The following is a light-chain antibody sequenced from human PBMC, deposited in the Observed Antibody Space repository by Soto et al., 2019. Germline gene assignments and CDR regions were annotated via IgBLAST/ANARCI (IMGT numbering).Light chain of an antibody. Sequence: QSVLTQPPSVSGAPGQRVTISCTGSSSDIGAGYAVHWYQPLPGTAPKLLIYGNSNRPSGVPDRFSGSKSGTSASLAITGLQAEYEADYYCQSYDSRLSGDVFGTGTKVTVL. CDR1: SSDIGAGYA. CDR3: QSYDSRLSGDV. J-gene: IGLJ1*01. CDR2: GNS. V-gene: IGLV1-40*01.